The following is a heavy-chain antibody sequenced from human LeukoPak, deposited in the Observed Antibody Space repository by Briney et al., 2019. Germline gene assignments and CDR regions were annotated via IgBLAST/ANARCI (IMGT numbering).Heavy chain of an antibody. CDR3: ARDAYVGATPYADY. Sequence: SETLSLTCTASGYSISSGYYWGWIRQPPGKGLEWIGSIYHSGSTYYNPSLKSRVTISVDTSKNQFSLKLSSVTAADTAVYYCARDAYVGATPYADYWGQGTLVTVSS. V-gene: IGHV4-38-2*02. D-gene: IGHD1-26*01. J-gene: IGHJ4*02. CDR1: GYSISSGYY. CDR2: IYHSGST.